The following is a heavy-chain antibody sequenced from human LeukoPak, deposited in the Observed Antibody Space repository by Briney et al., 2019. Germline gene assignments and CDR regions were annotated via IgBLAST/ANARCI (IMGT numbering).Heavy chain of an antibody. CDR3: AKDRQEAYSYGSLYFDY. Sequence: PGGPLRLSCAASGFTFDDYAMHWVRQAPGKGLEWVSGISWNSGSIGYADSVKGRFTISRDNAKNTLYLQMNSLRAEDTAVYYCAKDRQEAYSYGSLYFDYWGQGTLVTVSS. J-gene: IGHJ4*02. CDR1: GFTFDDYA. V-gene: IGHV3-9*01. CDR2: ISWNSGSI. D-gene: IGHD5-18*01.